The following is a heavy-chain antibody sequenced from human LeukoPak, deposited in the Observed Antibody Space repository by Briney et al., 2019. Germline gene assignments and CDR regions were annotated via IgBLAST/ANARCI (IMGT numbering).Heavy chain of an antibody. D-gene: IGHD5-18*01. CDR3: ARRHTTMADSLDY. V-gene: IGHV4-59*08. J-gene: IGHJ4*02. CDR2: IYYSGST. CDR1: GGSISSYY. Sequence: SETLSLTCTVSGGSISSYYWSWIRQPPGKGLEWIGYIYYSGSTNYNPSLKSRVTISADTSKNHFSLKLTSVTAADTAVYYCARRHTTMADSLDYWGQGTLVTVSS.